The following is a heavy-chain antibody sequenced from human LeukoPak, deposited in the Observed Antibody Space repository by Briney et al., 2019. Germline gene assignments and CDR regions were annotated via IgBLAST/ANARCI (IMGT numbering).Heavy chain of an antibody. D-gene: IGHD3-10*01. V-gene: IGHV3-7*01. CDR2: IKQDGSEK. J-gene: IGHJ4*02. CDR3: ARDLGYYGSGSYYFDY. CDR1: GFTFSNYG. Sequence: GGSLRLSCAASGFTFSNYGIHWVRQAPGKGLEWVANIKQDGSEKYYVDSVKGRFTISRDNAKNSLYLQMNSLRAEDTAVYYCARDLGYYGSGSYYFDYWGQGTLVTVSS.